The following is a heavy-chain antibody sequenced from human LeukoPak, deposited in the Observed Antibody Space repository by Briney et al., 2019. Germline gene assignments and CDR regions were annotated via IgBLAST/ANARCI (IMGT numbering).Heavy chain of an antibody. J-gene: IGHJ4*02. CDR3: ASCSGRWGEGDYFDY. V-gene: IGHV3-30-3*01. D-gene: IGHD6-25*01. Sequence: PGRSLRLSCAASGFTFSSYAMHWVRQAPGKGLEWVAVISYDGSNKYYADSVKGRFTISRDNSKNTLYLQMNSLRAEDTAVYYCASCSGRWGEGDYFDYWGQGTLVTVSS. CDR1: GFTFSSYA. CDR2: ISYDGSNK.